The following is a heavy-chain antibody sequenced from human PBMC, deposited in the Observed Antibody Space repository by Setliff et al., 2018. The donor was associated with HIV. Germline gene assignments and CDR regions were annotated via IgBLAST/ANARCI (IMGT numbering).Heavy chain of an antibody. J-gene: IGHJ6*02. CDR2: INAGKGNT. CDR1: GYSFTRYA. V-gene: IGHV1-3*01. D-gene: IGHD4-17*01. Sequence: SVKVSGKASGYSFTRYAMHWVRQAPRQRLEWMGWINAGKGNTKYSQKLQGRVTITRDTSASIVYMDLSSLRSEDTAVYYCARSTVTTGGSYYYGMDVWGQGTTVTVSS. CDR3: ARSTVTTGGSYYYGMDV.